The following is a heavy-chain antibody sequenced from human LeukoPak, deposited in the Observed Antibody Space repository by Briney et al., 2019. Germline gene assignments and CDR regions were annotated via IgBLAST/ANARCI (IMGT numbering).Heavy chain of an antibody. CDR2: INQDESEK. V-gene: IGHV3-7*04. D-gene: IGHD3-10*02. Sequence: GGSLRLSCTASGFTFSDYCMTWVRQAPGKGLESVANINQDESEKSSVDSVKGRFTISRDNAKKSLYLQMNSLRAEDAAVYYCARDLSQFCSGTYDYWGQGTLVTVSS. CDR3: ARDLSQFCSGTYDY. J-gene: IGHJ4*02. CDR1: GFTFSDYC.